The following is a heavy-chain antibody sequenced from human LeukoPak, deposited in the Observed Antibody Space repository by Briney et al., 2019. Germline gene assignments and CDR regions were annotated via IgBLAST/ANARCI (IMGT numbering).Heavy chain of an antibody. Sequence: ASVKVSCKASGYTFTSYAMHWVRQAPGQRLEWMGWINAGNGNTKYSQKFQGRVTITRDTSASTAYMELRSLRSDDTAVYYCARRSIAVAGTADYWGQGTLVTVSS. CDR3: ARRSIAVAGTADY. D-gene: IGHD6-19*01. V-gene: IGHV1-3*01. CDR1: GYTFTSYA. J-gene: IGHJ4*02. CDR2: INAGNGNT.